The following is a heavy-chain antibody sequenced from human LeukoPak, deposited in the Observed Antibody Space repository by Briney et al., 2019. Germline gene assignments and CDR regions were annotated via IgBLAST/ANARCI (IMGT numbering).Heavy chain of an antibody. D-gene: IGHD1-26*01. V-gene: IGHV3-53*01. CDR1: GFTVSSNY. Sequence: PGGSLRLSCAASGFTVSSNYMSWVRQAPGKGLEWVSVIYSGGSTYYAVSVKGRFTISRDNSKNTLYLQMNSLRAEDTAVYYCARDRTVGASYWYFDLWGRGTLVTVSS. CDR2: IYSGGST. CDR3: ARDRTVGASYWYFDL. J-gene: IGHJ2*01.